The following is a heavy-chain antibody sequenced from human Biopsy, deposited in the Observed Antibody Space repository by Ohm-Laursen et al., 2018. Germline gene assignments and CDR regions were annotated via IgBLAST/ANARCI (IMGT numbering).Heavy chain of an antibody. CDR2: LNPVSGNS. J-gene: IGHJ5*02. V-gene: IGHV1-8*01. Sequence: ASVKVSCKASGYTFTRYDITWVRQASGQGAEWIGWLNPVSGNSNFGQKFRGRVTVTSDTSISTAYMELSGLTSDDTATYYCGRAVRNQLLTDPWGQGTLVTVTS. CDR3: GRAVRNQLLTDP. D-gene: IGHD1-7*01. CDR1: GYTFTRYD.